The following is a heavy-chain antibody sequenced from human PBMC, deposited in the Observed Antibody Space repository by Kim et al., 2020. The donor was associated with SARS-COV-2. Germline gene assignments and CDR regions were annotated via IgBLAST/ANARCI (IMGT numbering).Heavy chain of an antibody. J-gene: IGHJ6*02. CDR2: FDPEDGET. CDR3: ATGYVSLQLGRGHYYYGMDV. CDR1: GYTLTELS. V-gene: IGHV1-24*01. Sequence: ASVKVSCKVSGYTLTELSMHWVRQAPGKGLEWMGGFDPEDGETIYAQKFQGRVTMTEDTSTDTAYMELSSLRSEDTAVYYCATGYVSLQLGRGHYYYGMDVWGQGTTVTVSS. D-gene: IGHD6-13*01.